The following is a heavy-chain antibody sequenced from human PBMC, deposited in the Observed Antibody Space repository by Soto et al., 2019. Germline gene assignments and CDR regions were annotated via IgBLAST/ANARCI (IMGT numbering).Heavy chain of an antibody. Sequence: QLQLQESGPGLVKPSETLSLTCTVSGGSISPYHWNWIRQAPGKGMEWIGYIFYNGRTHYNPSLTRRVSISVDTSKNRLSLTLTSVTAADTAVYYCARSFYPWGQVTLVTVSS. J-gene: IGHJ5*02. V-gene: IGHV4-59*01. CDR2: IFYNGRT. CDR3: ARSFYP. CDR1: GGSISPYH.